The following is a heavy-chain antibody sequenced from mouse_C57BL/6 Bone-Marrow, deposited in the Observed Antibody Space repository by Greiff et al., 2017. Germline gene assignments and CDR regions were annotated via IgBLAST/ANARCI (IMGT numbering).Heavy chain of an antibody. CDR1: GYTFTSYW. V-gene: IGHV1-59*01. D-gene: IGHD2-1*01. Sequence: QVQLQQPGAELVRPGTSVKLSCKASGYTFTSYWMHWVKQRPGQGLEWIGVIDPSDSYTNYNQKFKGKATLTVDTSSSTAYMQLSSLTSEDSAVYYCARFYYGNYCCAMDYWGQGTSVTVSS. CDR2: IDPSDSYT. CDR3: ARFYYGNYCCAMDY. J-gene: IGHJ4*01.